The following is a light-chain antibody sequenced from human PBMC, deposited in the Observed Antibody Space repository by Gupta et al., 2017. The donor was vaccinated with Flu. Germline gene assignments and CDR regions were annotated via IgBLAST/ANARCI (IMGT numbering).Light chain of an antibody. V-gene: IGKV2-28*01. J-gene: IGKJ1*01. Sequence: DIVMTQSPLSLPVTPGEPASISCRSSQSLLHSNGYNYLDWYLQKPGQSPQLLIYLGSNRASGVPDRFSGSGSGTDFTLKISSVEAEDVGVYYCMQAIQTLAWTFGQGTKVEIK. CDR3: MQAIQTLAWT. CDR2: LGS. CDR1: QSLLHSNGYNY.